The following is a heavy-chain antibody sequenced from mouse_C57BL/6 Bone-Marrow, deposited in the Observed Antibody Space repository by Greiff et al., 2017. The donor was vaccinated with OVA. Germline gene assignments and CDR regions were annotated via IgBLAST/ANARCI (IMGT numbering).Heavy chain of an antibody. D-gene: IGHD2-5*01. V-gene: IGHV1-15*01. CDR1: GYTFTDYD. CDR2: IDPETGGT. J-gene: IGHJ4*01. CDR3: TRGYSNYYAMDD. Sequence: QVQLQQSGAELVRPGASVTLSCKASGYTFTDYDMHWVKQTPVHGLEWIGAIDPETGGTAYNQKFQGKAILTADKSSSTAYMELRSLTSEDSAVYYCTRGYSNYYAMDDGGQGTSVTVSS.